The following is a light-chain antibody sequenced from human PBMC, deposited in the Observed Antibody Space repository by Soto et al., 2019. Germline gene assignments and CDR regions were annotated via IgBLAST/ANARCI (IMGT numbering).Light chain of an antibody. CDR3: MQALQSPLT. Sequence: DIVMTQSPLSLPVTPGEPASISCRSSQSLLHSNGYNYLDWYLQKPGQSPQLLIYLGSNRASGVPDRFSGSGSGTDCRLRISRVEAEDVGVYYCMQALQSPLTFGGGTKEDIK. CDR1: QSLLHSNGYNY. J-gene: IGKJ4*01. CDR2: LGS. V-gene: IGKV2-28*01.